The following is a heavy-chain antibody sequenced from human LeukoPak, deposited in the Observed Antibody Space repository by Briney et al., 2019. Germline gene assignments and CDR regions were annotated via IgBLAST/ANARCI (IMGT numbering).Heavy chain of an antibody. CDR3: ARVQVVAAQYYFDY. Sequence: SETLSLTCTVSGGSISSYYWSWIRQPPGKGLERIGYIYYSGSTNYNPSLKSRVTISVDTSKNQFSLKLSSVTAADTAVYYCARVQVVAAQYYFDYWGQGTLVTVSS. V-gene: IGHV4-59*01. CDR1: GGSISSYY. CDR2: IYYSGST. D-gene: IGHD2-15*01. J-gene: IGHJ4*02.